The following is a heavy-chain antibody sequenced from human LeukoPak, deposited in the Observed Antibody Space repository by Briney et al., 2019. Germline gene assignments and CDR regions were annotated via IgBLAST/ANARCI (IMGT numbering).Heavy chain of an antibody. J-gene: IGHJ4*02. CDR1: GGSFTAYY. CDR2: INHSGST. CDR3: ARRSRVDLADGIAWLFDY. Sequence: SETLSLTCAVYGGSFTAYYWNWIRQPPGKGLQWIGEINHSGSTNYIPSLKSRVTISVDTSKNQFSLKLSSVTAADSGVYYCARRSRVDLADGIAWLFDYWGRGTLVTVSS. V-gene: IGHV4-34*01. D-gene: IGHD5-12*01.